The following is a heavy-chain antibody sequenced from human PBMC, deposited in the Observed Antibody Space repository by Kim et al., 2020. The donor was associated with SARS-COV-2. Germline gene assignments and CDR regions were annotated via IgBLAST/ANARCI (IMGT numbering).Heavy chain of an antibody. Sequence: SETLSLTCAVYGGSFSGYYWSWIRQPPGKGLEWIGEINHSGSTNYNPSLKSRVTISVDTSKNQFSLKLSSVTAADTAVYYCARGRYYYGSGSYLGVQYRGYYYYYGMDVWGQGTTVTVSS. D-gene: IGHD3-10*01. CDR1: GGSFSGYY. J-gene: IGHJ6*02. CDR2: INHSGST. CDR3: ARGRYYYGSGSYLGVQYRGYYYYYGMDV. V-gene: IGHV4-34*01.